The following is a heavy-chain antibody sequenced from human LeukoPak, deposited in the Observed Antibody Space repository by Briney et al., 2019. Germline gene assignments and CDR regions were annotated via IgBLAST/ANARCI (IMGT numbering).Heavy chain of an antibody. CDR1: GFTFSSYA. D-gene: IGHD3-10*01. Sequence: GGSLRLSCAASGFTFSSYAMSWVRQAPGKGLEWASAISGSGGSTYYADSVKGRFTISRDNSKNTLYLQMNSLKTEDTAVYYCTTAAYGSRPNYYYYGMDVWGQGTTVTVSS. CDR3: TTAAYGSRPNYYYYGMDV. J-gene: IGHJ6*02. V-gene: IGHV3-23*01. CDR2: ISGSGGST.